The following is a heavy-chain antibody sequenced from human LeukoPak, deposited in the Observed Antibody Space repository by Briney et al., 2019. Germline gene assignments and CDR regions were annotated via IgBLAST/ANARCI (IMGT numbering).Heavy chain of an antibody. Sequence: SETLSLTCSVAGGSISGYYWMWIRQPPGKGLEWIGYIYSSGSTNYNPSLKSRLTISVDASKNQFSLKLTSVTAADTAVYYCARAYYYGSGSYGLDYWGQGTLVTVSS. V-gene: IGHV4-59*01. CDR1: GGSISGYY. D-gene: IGHD3-10*01. J-gene: IGHJ4*02. CDR3: ARAYYYGSGSYGLDY. CDR2: IYSSGST.